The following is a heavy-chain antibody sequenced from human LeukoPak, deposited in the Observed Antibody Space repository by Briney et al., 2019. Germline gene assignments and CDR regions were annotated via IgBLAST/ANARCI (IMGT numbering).Heavy chain of an antibody. CDR2: ISWNSGSI. CDR3: ARVSSSRELLFKY. Sequence: GGSLRLSCAASGFTFDDYAMHWVRQAPGKGLEWVSGISWNSGSIGYADSVKGRFTISRDNARNSLYLQMNSLRAEDTAVYYCARVSSSRELLFKYWGQGTLVTVSS. V-gene: IGHV3-9*01. CDR1: GFTFDDYA. D-gene: IGHD3-10*01. J-gene: IGHJ4*02.